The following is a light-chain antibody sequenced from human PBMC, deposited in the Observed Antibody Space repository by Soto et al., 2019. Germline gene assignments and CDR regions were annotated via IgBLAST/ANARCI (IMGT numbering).Light chain of an antibody. CDR3: AAWDESLNGPV. Sequence: QSVLTQPPSASGTPGQRVTISCSGSSSNIGSNTVNWYQQLPGTAPKLLIYSNNQWPSGVPDRFSGSKSGTSASLAISGLQSEDEADYYCAAWDESLNGPVFGGGTKVTVL. CDR1: SSNIGSNT. CDR2: SNN. V-gene: IGLV1-44*01. J-gene: IGLJ2*01.